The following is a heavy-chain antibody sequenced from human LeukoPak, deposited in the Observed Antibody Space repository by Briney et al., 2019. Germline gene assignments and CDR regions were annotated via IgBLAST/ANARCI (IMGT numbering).Heavy chain of an antibody. CDR3: AYGSGSYSRYYYYYYYMDV. Sequence: PGGSLRLSCAASGFTFSSDAMSWVRQAPGKGLQWVSAISGSGGSTYYADSVKGRFTISRDNSKNTLYLQMNSLRAEDTAVYYCAYGSGSYSRYYYYYYYMDVWGKGTTVTVSS. CDR1: GFTFSSDA. V-gene: IGHV3-23*01. D-gene: IGHD3-10*01. CDR2: ISGSGGST. J-gene: IGHJ6*03.